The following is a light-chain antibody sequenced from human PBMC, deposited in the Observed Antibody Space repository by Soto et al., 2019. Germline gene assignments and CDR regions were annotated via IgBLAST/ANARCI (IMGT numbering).Light chain of an antibody. V-gene: IGKV3-11*01. CDR3: QQRSHWPPIT. CDR1: QTISSGF. Sequence: EIVLTQSPGILYLSPGDRATLSCRASQTISSGFLAWYQQKVGQAPRLLIYDASHRATGIPARFRGSGSGTDFTLTISSLEPEDAGIYYCQQRSHWPPITFGQGTRLEIK. CDR2: DAS. J-gene: IGKJ5*01.